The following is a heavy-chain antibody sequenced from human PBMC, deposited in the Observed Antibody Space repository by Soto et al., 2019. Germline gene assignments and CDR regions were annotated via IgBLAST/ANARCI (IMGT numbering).Heavy chain of an antibody. CDR2: INPSGST. CDR3: ARVYCSGGGCYSIDY. D-gene: IGHD2-15*01. CDR1: GYTFTTYY. V-gene: IGHV1-46*03. Sequence: QVQLVQSGAEVKKPGASVKVSCKASGYTFTTYYMHWVRQAPGQGLEWMGIINPSGSTSYAQKLQGRVTMTRDTSQSTVYMELRSLRSEDTAVYYCARVYCSGGGCYSIDYWGQGTLVTVSS. J-gene: IGHJ4*02.